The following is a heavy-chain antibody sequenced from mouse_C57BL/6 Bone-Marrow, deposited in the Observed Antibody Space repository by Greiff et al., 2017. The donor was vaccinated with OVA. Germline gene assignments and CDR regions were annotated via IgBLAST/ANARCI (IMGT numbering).Heavy chain of an antibody. CDR1: GFNFKDDY. D-gene: IGHD1-1*01. J-gene: IGHJ3*01. Sequence: EVQLQQSGAELVRPGASVKLSCTASGFNFKDDYMHWVKQRPEQGLEWIGWIDPENGDTEYAPKFQGKATMTADTSSNTAYLQLSSLTSEDTAVYDCTTHCSRNVRFAKWGRGNVVTVTA. CDR3: TTHCSRNVRFAK. CDR2: IDPENGDT. V-gene: IGHV14-4*01.